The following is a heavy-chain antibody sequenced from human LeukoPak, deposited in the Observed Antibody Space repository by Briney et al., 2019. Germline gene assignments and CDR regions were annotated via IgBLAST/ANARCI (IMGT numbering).Heavy chain of an antibody. CDR1: GGTFSNYT. D-gene: IGHD1-26*01. CDR3: ARIRLLVGATWVGFGYFDY. V-gene: IGHV1-69*05. J-gene: IGHJ4*02. CDR2: IIPIFGTA. Sequence: ASVKVSCKASGGTFSNYTISWVRQAPGQGLEWMGGIIPIFGTANYAQKFQGRVTITTDESTSTAYMELSSLRSEDTAVYYCARIRLLVGATWVGFGYFDYWGQGTLVTVSS.